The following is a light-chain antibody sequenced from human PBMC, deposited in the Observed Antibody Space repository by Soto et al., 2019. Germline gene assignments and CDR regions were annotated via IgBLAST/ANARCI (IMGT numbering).Light chain of an antibody. CDR3: QQYYTSAPWT. V-gene: IGKV3-20*01. J-gene: IGKJ1*01. CDR2: GAS. CDR1: QSVNSNY. Sequence: EIVLTQSPGTLSLSPGERATLSCRASQSVNSNYFAWYQQKPGQAPRLLIYGASSRATGIPDRFSGSGSGTDFHLTISRLEPEDFAVYYCQQYYTSAPWTFGQGTKVEIK.